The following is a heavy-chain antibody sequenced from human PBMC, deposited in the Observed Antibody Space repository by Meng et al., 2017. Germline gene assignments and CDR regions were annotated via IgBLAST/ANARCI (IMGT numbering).Heavy chain of an antibody. CDR1: GFTFSSYA. V-gene: IGHV3-23*01. CDR3: AKMSSSWSHY. J-gene: IGHJ4*02. CDR2: ISGSGGST. Sequence: GESLKISCAASGFTFSSYAMSWVRQAPGKGLEWVSAISGSGGSTYYADSVKGRFTISRDNSKNTLYLQMNSLRAEDTAVYYCAKMSSSWSHYWGQGTLVTVSS. D-gene: IGHD6-13*01.